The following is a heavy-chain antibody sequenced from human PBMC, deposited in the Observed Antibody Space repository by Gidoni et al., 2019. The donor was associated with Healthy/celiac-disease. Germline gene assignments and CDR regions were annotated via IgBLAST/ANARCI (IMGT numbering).Heavy chain of an antibody. J-gene: IGHJ5*02. V-gene: IGHV3-23*01. D-gene: IGHD6-13*01. Sequence: EVQLLESGGGLVQPGGSLRPSCASSGLTFSSCAMGWVRQAPGKGLEWVSVIRGSGGNTYYADSVKGRFTISRDNSKNTLYLKMNSLRAEDTAVYYCAKGGGSSWSNWFDPWGQGTLVTVSS. CDR1: GLTFSSCA. CDR3: AKGGGSSWSNWFDP. CDR2: IRGSGGNT.